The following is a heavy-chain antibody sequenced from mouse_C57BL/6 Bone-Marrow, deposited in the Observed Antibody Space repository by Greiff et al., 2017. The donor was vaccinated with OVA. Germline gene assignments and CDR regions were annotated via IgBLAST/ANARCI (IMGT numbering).Heavy chain of an antibody. D-gene: IGHD4-1*01. CDR1: GFTFSSYG. CDR2: ISSGGSYT. V-gene: IGHV5-6*02. CDR3: ARTGGAFAY. Sequence: EVKLVESGGDLVKPGGSLKLSCAASGFTFSSYGMSWVRQTPDKRLEWVATISSGGSYTYYPDSVKGRLTISRDNAKNTLYLQMRSLKSEDTAVYYCARTGGAFAYWGQGTLVTVSA. J-gene: IGHJ3*01.